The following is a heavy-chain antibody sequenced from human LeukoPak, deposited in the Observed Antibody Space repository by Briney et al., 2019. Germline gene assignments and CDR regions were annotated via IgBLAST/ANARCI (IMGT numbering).Heavy chain of an antibody. V-gene: IGHV1-46*01. CDR3: ARIPDSTVYSTKNFDY. D-gene: IGHD2-15*01. CDR2: INPSGGST. J-gene: IGHJ4*02. CDR1: GYTFTSYY. Sequence: ASVKVSCKASGYTFTSYYMHWVRQAPGQGLEWMGIINPSGGSTSYAQKFQGRVTMTRDTSTSTVYMELSSLRSEDTAVYYCARIPDSTVYSTKNFDYWGQGTLVTVSS.